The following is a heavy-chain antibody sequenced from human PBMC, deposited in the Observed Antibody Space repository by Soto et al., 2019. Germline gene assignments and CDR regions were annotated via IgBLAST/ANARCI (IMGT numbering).Heavy chain of an antibody. CDR3: ARGFPLWFDP. V-gene: IGHV1-46*01. CDR1: ESTFSTYS. J-gene: IGHJ5*02. Sequence: XSVKVSCKASESTFSTYSLHWVRQAPGQGLEWMGVINPTTTTTTDAQKFXXRVTMPRXXSASTAYMELSRLRSEETAVYYCARGFPLWFDPWGQGTLVTV. D-gene: IGHD3-3*01. CDR2: INPTTTTT.